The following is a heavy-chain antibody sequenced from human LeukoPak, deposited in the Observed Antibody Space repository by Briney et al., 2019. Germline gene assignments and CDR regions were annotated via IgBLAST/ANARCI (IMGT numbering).Heavy chain of an antibody. CDR1: GFIFSSYS. J-gene: IGHJ6*02. V-gene: IGHV3-21*01. D-gene: IGHD3-10*01. Sequence: PGGSLRLSCAASGFIFSSYSMNWVRQAPGKGLEWVSSISSSSSYIYYADSVKGRFTISRDNAKNSLYLQMNSLRAEDTAVYYCARDIPSIRYITMVRASGMDVWGQGTTVTVSS. CDR3: ARDIPSIRYITMVRASGMDV. CDR2: ISSSSSYI.